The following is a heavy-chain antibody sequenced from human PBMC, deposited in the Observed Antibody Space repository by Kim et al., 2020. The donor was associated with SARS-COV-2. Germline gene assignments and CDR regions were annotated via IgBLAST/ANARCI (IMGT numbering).Heavy chain of an antibody. Sequence: GGSLRLSCAASGFTFTNAWMTWVRQAPGKGLEWVAHIRSKDDGGTTDYATPVKGRFTISRDDSTSTLYLQMNSLRAEDTAVYYCTTDPRGFSYGYYYGMDGWRQGTTVTVSS. V-gene: IGHV3-15*05. CDR3: TTDPRGFSYGYYYGMDG. CDR1: GFTFTNAW. D-gene: IGHD3-16*01. CDR2: IRSKDDGGTT. J-gene: IGHJ6*02.